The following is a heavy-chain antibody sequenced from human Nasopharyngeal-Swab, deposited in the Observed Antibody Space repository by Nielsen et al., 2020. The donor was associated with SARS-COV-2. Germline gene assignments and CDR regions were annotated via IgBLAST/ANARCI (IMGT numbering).Heavy chain of an antibody. CDR1: SGSINSYF. D-gene: IGHD5-12*01. CDR2: IYSSGST. CDR3: ARGGWLRSSSYYFDY. Sequence: SETLSLTCTVSSGSINSYFWSWIRQPPGKGLDWLGYIYSSGSTTYNPSLQSRVTISVDPSKNQFSLKMRSVTAADTAVYFCARGGWLRSSSYYFDYWGQGALVTVSS. V-gene: IGHV4-59*13. J-gene: IGHJ4*02.